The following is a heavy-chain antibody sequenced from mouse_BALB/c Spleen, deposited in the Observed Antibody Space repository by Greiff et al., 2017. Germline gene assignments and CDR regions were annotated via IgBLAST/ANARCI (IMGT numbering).Heavy chain of an antibody. J-gene: IGHJ1*01. CDR1: GYTFTDYN. CDR3: ARFYGNYWYFDD. Sequence: VQLKQSGPELVKPGASVKISCKASGYTFTDYNMHWVKQSHGKSLEWIGYIYPYNGGTGYNQKFKSKATLTVDNSSSTAYMELRSLTSEDSAVYYCARFYGNYWYFDDWGAGTTVTVSS. V-gene: IGHV1S29*02. D-gene: IGHD2-1*01. CDR2: IYPYNGGT.